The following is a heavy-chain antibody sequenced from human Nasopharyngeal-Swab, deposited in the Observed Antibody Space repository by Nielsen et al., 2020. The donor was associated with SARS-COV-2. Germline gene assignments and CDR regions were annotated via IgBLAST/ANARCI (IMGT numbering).Heavy chain of an antibody. CDR3: ARGLPTTVVTPSEYFQH. CDR1: GGSISSYY. D-gene: IGHD4-23*01. J-gene: IGHJ1*01. V-gene: IGHV4-59*01. CDR2: IYYSGST. Sequence: SETLSLTCTISGGSISSYYWTWIRQPPGKGLEWIGYIYYSGSTNYNPSLKSRVTISVDTSKNQFSLKLTSVTAADTAVYYCARGLPTTVVTPSEYFQHWGQGTLATVSS.